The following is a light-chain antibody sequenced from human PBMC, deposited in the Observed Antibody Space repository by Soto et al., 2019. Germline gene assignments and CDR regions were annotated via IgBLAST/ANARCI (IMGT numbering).Light chain of an antibody. Sequence: EIVLTQSRGTLSLSPGERATLSCRASQSVSSTYLAWYQQKPGQAPRLLIYGASSRATGIPDRFSGSGSGTDFTLTISRLEPEDFAMYYCQQYGSSPLTFGGGTKVEIK. CDR2: GAS. J-gene: IGKJ4*01. V-gene: IGKV3-20*01. CDR1: QSVSSTY. CDR3: QQYGSSPLT.